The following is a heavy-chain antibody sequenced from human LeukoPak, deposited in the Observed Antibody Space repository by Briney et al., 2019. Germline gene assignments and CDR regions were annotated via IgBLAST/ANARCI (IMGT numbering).Heavy chain of an antibody. D-gene: IGHD3-22*01. J-gene: IGHJ4*02. V-gene: IGHV1-46*01. Sequence: ASVKVSCKASGNTLTSYYMHWVRQAPGQGLEWMGIINPSGGSTSYAQKFQGRVTMTRDTSTSTVYMELSSLRSEDTAVYYCVMYYYDSSGPVDWCQGTLVTVSS. CDR1: GNTLTSYY. CDR2: INPSGGST. CDR3: VMYYYDSSGPVD.